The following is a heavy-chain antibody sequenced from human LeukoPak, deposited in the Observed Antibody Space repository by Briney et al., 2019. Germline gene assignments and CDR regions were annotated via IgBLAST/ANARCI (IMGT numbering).Heavy chain of an antibody. J-gene: IGHJ3*02. V-gene: IGHV4-59*01. CDR2: IYYSGST. D-gene: IGHD3-9*01. CDR3: ARGTYYDILTGYLFDI. Sequence: SETLSLTCTVSGGSISSYYWSWIRQPPGKGLEWIGYIYYSGSTNYNPSLKSRVTISVDTSKNQFSLKLSSVTAADTAVYYCARGTYYDILTGYLFDIWGQGTMVTVSS. CDR1: GGSISSYY.